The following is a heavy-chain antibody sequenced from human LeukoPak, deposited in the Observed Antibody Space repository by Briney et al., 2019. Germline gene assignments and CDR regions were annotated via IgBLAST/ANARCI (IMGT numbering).Heavy chain of an antibody. CDR3: AREVRPTVTSHFDS. V-gene: IGHV4-30-4*01. CDR2: ISYRGSP. Sequence: SETLSLTCSVSGGSISSADYYWTWIRQSPGKGLEWIGNISYRGSPYYNPSLKSRVSISVDTSKNQFSLELTSVTAADTAIYYCAREVRPTVTSHFDSWGPGTLVAVSS. J-gene: IGHJ4*02. CDR1: GGSISSADYY. D-gene: IGHD4-11*01.